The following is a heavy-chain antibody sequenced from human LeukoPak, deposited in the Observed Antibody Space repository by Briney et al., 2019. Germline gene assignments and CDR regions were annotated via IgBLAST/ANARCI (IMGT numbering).Heavy chain of an antibody. Sequence: GGSLRLSCAASGFTFTSNYINWVRQAPGKGLEWVSVIYSDETTYYADSVKGRFTISRDNSKNTLYLQMNSLRAEDAAVYYCAKPPHGSYYDSSGWPYYYYGMDVWGQGTTVTVSS. J-gene: IGHJ6*02. CDR2: IYSDETT. D-gene: IGHD3-22*01. V-gene: IGHV3-53*05. CDR1: GFTFTSNY. CDR3: AKPPHGSYYDSSGWPYYYYGMDV.